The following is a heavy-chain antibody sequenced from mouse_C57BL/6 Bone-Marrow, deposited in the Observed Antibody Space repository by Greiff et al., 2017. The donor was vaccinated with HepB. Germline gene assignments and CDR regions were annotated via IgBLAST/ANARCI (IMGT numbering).Heavy chain of an antibody. V-gene: IGHV5-4*01. CDR1: GFSFSSYA. CDR3: ARGPDYYRSPHYYAMDY. D-gene: IGHD1-1*01. J-gene: IGHJ4*01. Sequence: VQLVESGGGLVKPGGSLSLSCAASGFSFSSYALSWVRQTPEKRLEWVATISDGGSYTYYPDNVKGRFTISRDNAKNNQYLQMSHLKSEDTALYYCARGPDYYRSPHYYAMDYWGQGTSVTVSS. CDR2: ISDGGSYT.